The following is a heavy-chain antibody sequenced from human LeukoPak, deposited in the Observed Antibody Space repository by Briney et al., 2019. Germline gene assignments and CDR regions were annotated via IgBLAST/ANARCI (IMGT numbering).Heavy chain of an antibody. CDR1: GYTFTGYY. Sequence: ASVKVSCKASGYTFTGYYMHWVRQAPGQGLEWMGWINPNSGGTNYAQKFQGWVTMTRDTSISTACMELSRLRSDDTAVYYCARDSIAGNYYYYGMDVWGQGTTVTVS. V-gene: IGHV1-2*04. D-gene: IGHD1-14*01. CDR2: INPNSGGT. CDR3: ARDSIAGNYYYYGMDV. J-gene: IGHJ6*02.